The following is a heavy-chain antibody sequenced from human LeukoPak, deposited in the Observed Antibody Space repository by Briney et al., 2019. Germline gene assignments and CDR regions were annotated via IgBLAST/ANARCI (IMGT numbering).Heavy chain of an antibody. CDR3: TTDTYYDYVWGSYGSDY. Sequence: GGSLRLSCAASGFTFSSYAMSWVRQAPGKGLEWVGRIKSKTDGGTTDFAAPVKGRFTISRDDSKNTLYLQMDSLKTEDTAVYYCTTDTYYDYVWGSYGSDYWGQGTLVTVPS. J-gene: IGHJ4*02. CDR2: IKSKTDGGTT. V-gene: IGHV3-15*01. CDR1: GFTFSSYA. D-gene: IGHD3-16*01.